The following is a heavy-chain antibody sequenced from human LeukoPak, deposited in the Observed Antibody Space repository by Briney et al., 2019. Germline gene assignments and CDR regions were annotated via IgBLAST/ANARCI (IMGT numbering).Heavy chain of an antibody. D-gene: IGHD3-22*01. V-gene: IGHV4-34*01. J-gene: IGHJ4*02. CDR3: ARGRYYYDSSGPGPDY. CDR1: GGSFSGYY. CDR2: INHSGST. Sequence: SETLSLTCAVYGGSFSGYYWSWIRQPPGKGLEWIGEINHSGSTNYNRSLKSRVTISVDTSKNQFSLKLSSVTAADTAVYYCARGRYYYDSSGPGPDYWGQGTLVTVSS.